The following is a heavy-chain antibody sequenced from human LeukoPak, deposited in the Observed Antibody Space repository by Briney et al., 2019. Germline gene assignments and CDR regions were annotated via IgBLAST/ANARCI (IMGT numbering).Heavy chain of an antibody. CDR1: GFIDSHNG. CDR3: AKVPLYSSGWYPIDY. V-gene: IGHV3-30*02. CDR2: IRYDGSNK. J-gene: IGHJ4*02. Sequence: GRCLRLSCAPAGFIDSHNGMRSVRPTPGKWLEWVAFIRYDGSNKYYADSVKGRFTISRDNSKNTLYLQMNSLRAEDTAVYYCAKVPLYSSGWYPIDYWGQGTLVTVSS. D-gene: IGHD6-19*01.